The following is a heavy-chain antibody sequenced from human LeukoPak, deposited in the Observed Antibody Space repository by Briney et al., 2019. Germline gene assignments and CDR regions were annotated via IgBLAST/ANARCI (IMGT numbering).Heavy chain of an antibody. J-gene: IGHJ4*02. D-gene: IGHD6-19*01. CDR1: GFTFSSYA. V-gene: IGHV3-23*01. CDR3: ANTAGSSRGWYYYYFDY. Sequence: GGSLRLSCAVSGFTFSSYAMSWVRQAPGKGLEWVSTISGSGGRTYYADSVKGRFTISRDSSKNTLYLQMNSLRAEDTAVYYCANTAGSSRGWYYYYFDYWGQGTLVTVSS. CDR2: ISGSGGRT.